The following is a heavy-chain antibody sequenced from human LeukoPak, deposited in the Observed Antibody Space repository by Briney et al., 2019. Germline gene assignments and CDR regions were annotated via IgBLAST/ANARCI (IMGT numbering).Heavy chain of an antibody. V-gene: IGHV3-23*01. CDR3: GKAAIAAAVTSRFDY. CDR1: GFTFSSYA. Sequence: GGSLRLSCAASGFTFSSYAMSWVRQSPGKGLEWVSTVSGSGDSTYYADAVKGRFTISRDNSKNTLYLQMNSLRAEDTAVYYCGKAAIAAAVTSRFDYWGQGTLVTVSS. J-gene: IGHJ4*02. CDR2: VSGSGDST. D-gene: IGHD6-13*01.